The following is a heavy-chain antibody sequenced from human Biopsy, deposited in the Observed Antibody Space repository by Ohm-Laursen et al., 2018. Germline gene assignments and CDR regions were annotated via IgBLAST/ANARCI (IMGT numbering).Heavy chain of an antibody. D-gene: IGHD3-10*01. Sequence: SLRLSCAASKFTFEDYAMHWVRLTPGKGLEWVSGIDWNRGSIAYGDSVKGRFTISRDNGKNFLYLQMSSLRVEDTALYFCAKDKGAHINYGDLYYFDSWGPGTMVTVSA. CDR2: IDWNRGSI. J-gene: IGHJ4*02. CDR1: KFTFEDYA. V-gene: IGHV3-9*01. CDR3: AKDKGAHINYGDLYYFDS.